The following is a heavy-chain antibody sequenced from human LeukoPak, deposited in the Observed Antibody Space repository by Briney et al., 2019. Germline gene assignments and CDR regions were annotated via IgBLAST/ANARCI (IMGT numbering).Heavy chain of an antibody. CDR1: GGSISSSSYY. V-gene: IGHV4-39*01. Sequence: SETLSLTCTVSGGSISSSSYYWGWIRQPPGKGLEWIGSIYYSGIAYYNPSLQSRVTISVDTSKNQFSLKLSSVTAADTAVYYCAGILVVTATDYFQYWGQGILVPVSS. D-gene: IGHD2-21*02. CDR3: AGILVVTATDYFQY. J-gene: IGHJ4*02. CDR2: IYYSGIA.